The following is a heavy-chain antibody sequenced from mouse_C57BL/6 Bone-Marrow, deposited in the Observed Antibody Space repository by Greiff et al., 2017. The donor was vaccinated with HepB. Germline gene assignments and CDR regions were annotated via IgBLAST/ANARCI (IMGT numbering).Heavy chain of an antibody. D-gene: IGHD2-2*01. CDR1: GFTFSDFY. CDR3: ARDAGGYLPYAMDY. V-gene: IGHV7-1*01. CDR2: SRNKANDYTT. Sequence: EVQLVESGGGLVQSGRSLRLSCATSGFTFSDFYMEWVRQAPGKGLEWIAASRNKANDYTTEYSASVKGRFIVSRDTSQSILYLQMNALRAEDTAIYYCARDAGGYLPYAMDYWGQGTSVTVSS. J-gene: IGHJ4*01.